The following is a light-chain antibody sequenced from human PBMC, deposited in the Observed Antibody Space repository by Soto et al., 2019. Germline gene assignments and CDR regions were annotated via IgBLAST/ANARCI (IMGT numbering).Light chain of an antibody. Sequence: QSVLTQPPSVSAAPGQTVTISCSGSSSSVGHESVSWYQSLPGTAPKLLIYDKYKRPSGIPDRFSGSQSGTSATLGITGLQTGDEADYYCGTWDTTLNVWVFGGGTKLTVL. CDR1: SSSVGHES. J-gene: IGLJ3*02. V-gene: IGLV1-51*01. CDR3: GTWDTTLNVWV. CDR2: DKY.